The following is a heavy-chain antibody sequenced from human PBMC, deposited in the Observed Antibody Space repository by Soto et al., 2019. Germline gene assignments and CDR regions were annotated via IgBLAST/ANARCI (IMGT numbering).Heavy chain of an antibody. V-gene: IGHV1-69*06. CDR3: ARDRTDSGYYTNWLDP. CDR1: GGTFGSDA. D-gene: IGHD3-22*01. J-gene: IGHJ5*02. Sequence: ASVKVSCKASGGTFGSDAITWVRQAPGQGLEWVGRIIPIFGTTNYAQNLQGRVTISADKSTLTSYMELHSLTSDDTALYYCARDRTDSGYYTNWLDPWGQGTQVTVSS. CDR2: IIPIFGTT.